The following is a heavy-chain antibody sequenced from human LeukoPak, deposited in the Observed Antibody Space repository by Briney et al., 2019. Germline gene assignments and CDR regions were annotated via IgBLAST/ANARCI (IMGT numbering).Heavy chain of an antibody. CDR3: AVSYYYDSSGAFDI. CDR2: IVGGSGNT. J-gene: IGHJ3*02. V-gene: IGHV1-58*01. CDR1: GFTFTSSA. D-gene: IGHD3-22*01. Sequence: RASVKVSCKASGFTFTSSAVQWVRQARGQRLEWIGWIVGGSGNTNYAQKFQERVTITRDISTSTAYMELSSRRSEDTAVYYCAVSYYYDSSGAFDIWGQGTMVTVSS.